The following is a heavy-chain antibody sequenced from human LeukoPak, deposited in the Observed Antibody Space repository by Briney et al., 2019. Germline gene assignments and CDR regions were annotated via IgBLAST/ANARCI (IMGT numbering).Heavy chain of an antibody. CDR3: AGIPVFGVVLHQEPV. CDR2: FIPILDTV. J-gene: IGHJ6*03. CDR1: GVTFSDYA. D-gene: IGHD3-3*01. V-gene: IGHV1-69*10. Sequence: SVKVSCKASGVTFSDYALNWVRQAPGQGLEWMGVFIPILDTVNSTQKFQGRLTITADISTNTVYMELSSLRFDDTAVYFCAGIPVFGVVLHQEPVWGKGTTVIVSS.